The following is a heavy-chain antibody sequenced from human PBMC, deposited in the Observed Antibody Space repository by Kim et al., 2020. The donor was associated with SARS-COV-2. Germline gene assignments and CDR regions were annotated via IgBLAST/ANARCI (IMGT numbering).Heavy chain of an antibody. Sequence: GGSLRLSCAASGFTFSSYAMHWVRQAPGKGLEWVAVISYDGSNKYYADSVKGRFTISRDNSKNTLYLRMNSLRADDTAVYYCARDPPYDFKAEGVWGQGTTVTVSS. CDR1: GFTFSSYA. CDR2: ISYDGSNK. CDR3: ARDPPYDFKAEGV. D-gene: IGHD3-3*01. J-gene: IGHJ6*02. V-gene: IGHV3-30-3*01.